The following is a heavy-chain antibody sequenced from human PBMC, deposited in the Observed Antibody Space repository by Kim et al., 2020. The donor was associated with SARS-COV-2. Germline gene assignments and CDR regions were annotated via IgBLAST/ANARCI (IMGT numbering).Heavy chain of an antibody. D-gene: IGHD3-9*01. CDR2: IYYSGST. CDR1: GGSISSYY. Sequence: SETLSLTCTVSGGSISSYYWSWIRQPPGKGLEWIGYIYYSGSTNYNPSLKSRVTISVDTSKNQFSLKPSSVTAADTAVYYCARHYDILTRNWFDPWGQGTLVTVSS. CDR3: ARHYDILTRNWFDP. J-gene: IGHJ5*02. V-gene: IGHV4-59*01.